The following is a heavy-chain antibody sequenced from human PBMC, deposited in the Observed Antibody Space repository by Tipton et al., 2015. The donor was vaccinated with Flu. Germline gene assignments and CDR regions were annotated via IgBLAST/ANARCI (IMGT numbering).Heavy chain of an antibody. V-gene: IGHV4-61*02. D-gene: IGHD4-11*01. CDR1: GGSIGSSNYY. CDR2: IYTSGSS. Sequence: TLSLTCTVSGGSIGSSNYYWTWIRQPAGKGLEYIGRIYTSGSSNYNPSLESRATISVDTSKSQFSLKLSSVTAADTAVYYCARRDYSTYVSDPKNCFDPWGQGTLVSVSS. J-gene: IGHJ5*02. CDR3: ARRDYSTYVSDPKNCFDP.